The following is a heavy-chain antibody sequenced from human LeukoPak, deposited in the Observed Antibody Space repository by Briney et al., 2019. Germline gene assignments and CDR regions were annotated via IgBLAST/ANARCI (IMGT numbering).Heavy chain of an antibody. J-gene: IGHJ5*02. D-gene: IGHD3-16*01. V-gene: IGHV4-34*01. CDR1: GFTFSSYG. Sequence: GTLRLSCAASGFTFSSYGMSWVRQAPGKGLEWIGEINHSGSTNYNPSLKSRVTISVDTSKNQFSLKLSSVTAADTAVYYCARGSPLGQNWFDPWGQGTLVTVSS. CDR2: INHSGST. CDR3: ARGSPLGQNWFDP.